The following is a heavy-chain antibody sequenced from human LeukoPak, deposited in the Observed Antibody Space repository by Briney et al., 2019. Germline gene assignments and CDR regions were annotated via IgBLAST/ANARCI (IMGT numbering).Heavy chain of an antibody. D-gene: IGHD2-2*01. CDR3: ARDRELAHCVTTSCDHYYYYYYMDV. CDR2: IGSSGTTI. Sequence: GSLRLSCAASGFTFSDYYMSWIRQAPGKGLEWVSYIGSSGTTINYADSVKGRFTISRDNADNSLYLQMNHLRDEDTAVYYCARDRELAHCVTTSCDHYYYYYYMDVWGKGTTVTVSS. V-gene: IGHV3-11*04. CDR1: GFTFSDYY. J-gene: IGHJ6*03.